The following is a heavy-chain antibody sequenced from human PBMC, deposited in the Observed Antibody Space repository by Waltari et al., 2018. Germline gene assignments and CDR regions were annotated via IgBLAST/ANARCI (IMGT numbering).Heavy chain of an antibody. J-gene: IGHJ4*02. CDR3: AKKSDIVATALDY. V-gene: IGHV3-23*01. CDR2: ISGSGGST. CDR1: GFTFSSYA. Sequence: EVQLLESGGGLVQPGGSLRLSCAASGFTFSSYAMSWVRQAPGKGLEWVAAISGSGGSTYYADSVKGLFPISRDNSKNTLYLQMNSLRAEDTAVYYCAKKSDIVATALDYWGQGTLVTVSS. D-gene: IGHD5-12*01.